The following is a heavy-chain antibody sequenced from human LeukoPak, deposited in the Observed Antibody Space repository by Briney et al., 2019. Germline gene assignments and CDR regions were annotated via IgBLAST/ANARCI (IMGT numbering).Heavy chain of an antibody. Sequence: GRSLRLSCAASGFTFSSYAMHWVRQAPGKGLEWVAVISYDGSNKYYADSVKGRFTISRDNSKNTLYLQMNSLRAEDTAVYYCAKDQGGDYVWGSYRYPCFDYWGQGTLVTVSS. CDR1: GFTFSSYA. CDR2: ISYDGSNK. D-gene: IGHD3-16*02. V-gene: IGHV3-30*04. J-gene: IGHJ4*02. CDR3: AKDQGGDYVWGSYRYPCFDY.